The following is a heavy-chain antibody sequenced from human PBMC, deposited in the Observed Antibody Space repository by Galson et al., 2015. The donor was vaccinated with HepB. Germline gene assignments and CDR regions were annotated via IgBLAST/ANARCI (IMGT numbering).Heavy chain of an antibody. CDR1: GFTFSSYS. V-gene: IGHV3-21*01. J-gene: IGHJ4*02. CDR3: ARDTRGEMATIYELDY. CDR2: ISSSSSYI. D-gene: IGHD5-24*01. Sequence: SLRLSCAASGFTFSSYSMNWVRQAPGKGLEWVSSISSSSSYIYYADSVKGRFTIPRDNAKNSLYLQMNSLRAEDTAVYYCARDTRGEMATIYELDYWGQGTLVTVSS.